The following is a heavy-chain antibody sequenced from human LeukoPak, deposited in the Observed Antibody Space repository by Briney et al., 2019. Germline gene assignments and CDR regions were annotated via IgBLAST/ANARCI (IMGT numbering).Heavy chain of an antibody. CDR2: IYAGGDR. CDR3: ARWARYYYYYMDV. Sequence: GGSLRLSCAASGDTVNSVYMSSVREAPGEGLEWGSVIYAGGDRYYSESAKCRFAISRDDSNNTVYLQMNSLRAEDPALYYCARWARYYYYYMDVWGKGTTVTVSS. CDR1: GDTVNSVY. V-gene: IGHV3-66*01. J-gene: IGHJ6*03.